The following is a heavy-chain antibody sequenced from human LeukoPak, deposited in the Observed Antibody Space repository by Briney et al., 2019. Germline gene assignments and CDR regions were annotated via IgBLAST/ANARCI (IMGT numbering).Heavy chain of an antibody. Sequence: SETLSLTCAVYGGSFSGYYWSGIRQPPGQGLEWIGEINHSGRTNYNPSLTSRVTISVDSSKSQFSLRLGFVTAADTAVYYCARILGYCSGGTCPERYFDLWGRGTLVTVSS. CDR3: ARILGYCSGGTCPERYFDL. CDR2: INHSGRT. CDR1: GGSFSGYY. V-gene: IGHV4-34*01. J-gene: IGHJ2*01. D-gene: IGHD2-15*01.